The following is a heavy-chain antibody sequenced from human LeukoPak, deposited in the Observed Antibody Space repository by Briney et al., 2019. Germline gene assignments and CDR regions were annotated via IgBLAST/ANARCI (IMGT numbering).Heavy chain of an antibody. J-gene: IGHJ6*03. CDR1: GFTVRSNY. V-gene: IGHV3-53*01. Sequence: PGGSLRLSCAASGFTVRSNYMSWVRQAPGKGLEWVSVIYSGGSTYYADSVKGRFTIFRDNPKNTLYLQMNSLRAVDTAVYYCARVTRQQLATYYYYYMDVWGKGTTVTVSS. D-gene: IGHD6-13*01. CDR2: IYSGGST. CDR3: ARVTRQQLATYYYYYMDV.